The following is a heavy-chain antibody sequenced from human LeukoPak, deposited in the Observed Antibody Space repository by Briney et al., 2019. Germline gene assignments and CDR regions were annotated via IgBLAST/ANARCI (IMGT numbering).Heavy chain of an antibody. V-gene: IGHV4-39*07. Sequence: SETLSLTCTVSGGSISSGINYWGWIRQPPGKGLECIGSIYYSGGTNYNPSLKSRVTISVDTSKNQFSLKLTSVTAADTAVYYCARVYYSNSYDYWYFDLWGRGTLVTVSS. J-gene: IGHJ2*01. CDR3: ARVYYSNSYDYWYFDL. CDR2: IYYSGGT. CDR1: GGSISSGINY. D-gene: IGHD6-13*01.